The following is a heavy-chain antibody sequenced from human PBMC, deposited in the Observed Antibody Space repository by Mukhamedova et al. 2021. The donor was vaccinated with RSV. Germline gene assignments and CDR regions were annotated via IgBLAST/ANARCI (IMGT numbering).Heavy chain of an antibody. CDR2: ISPSGDTT. V-gene: IGHV3-23*01. D-gene: IGHD2-21*01. CDR3: AKASRTGMWCPDY. Sequence: VSAISPSGDTTFYADSVKGRFTISRDNSKNTLYMQMNSLRAEDTSIYYCAKASRTGMWCPDYWGQGTLVTVSS. J-gene: IGHJ4*02.